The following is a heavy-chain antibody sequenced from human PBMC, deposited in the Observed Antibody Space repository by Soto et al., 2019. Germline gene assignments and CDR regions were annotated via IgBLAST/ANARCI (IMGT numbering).Heavy chain of an antibody. D-gene: IGHD2-15*01. Sequence: GASVKVSCKASGGTFSSYTISWVRQAPGQGLEWMGRIIPILGIANYAQKFQGRVTITADKSTSTAYMELSSLRSEDTAVYYCARGPVVVVAADPEVLEMFDPWGQGTLVTVSS. CDR2: IIPILGIA. V-gene: IGHV1-69*02. CDR3: ARGPVVVVAADPEVLEMFDP. J-gene: IGHJ5*02. CDR1: GGTFSSYT.